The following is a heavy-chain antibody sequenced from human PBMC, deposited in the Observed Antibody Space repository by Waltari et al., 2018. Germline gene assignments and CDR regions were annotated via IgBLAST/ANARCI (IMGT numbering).Heavy chain of an antibody. Sequence: QLQLQESGPGLVKPSEPLSLTCTVSGGSISSSSYYWGWIRQPPGKGLEWIGSIYYSGSTYYNPSLKSRVTISVDTSKNQFSLKLSSVTAADTAVYYCASHYDSSTGAFDIWGQGTMVTVSS. D-gene: IGHD3-22*01. CDR1: GGSISSSSYY. CDR3: ASHYDSSTGAFDI. V-gene: IGHV4-39*01. CDR2: IYYSGST. J-gene: IGHJ3*02.